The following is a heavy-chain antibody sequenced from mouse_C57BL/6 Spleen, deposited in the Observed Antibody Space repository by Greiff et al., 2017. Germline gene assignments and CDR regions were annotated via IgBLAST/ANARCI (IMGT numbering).Heavy chain of an antibody. V-gene: IGHV2-2*01. J-gene: IGHJ4*01. CDR3: ARIGNYAMDY. Sequence: QVQLQQSGPGLVQPSQSLSITCTVSGFSLTSYGVHWVRQSPGKGLEWLGVIWSGGSTDSNAAFISRLSISKDNSKSQVFFKMNSLQADDTAIYYCARIGNYAMDYWGQGTSVTVSS. D-gene: IGHD1-1*02. CDR1: GFSLTSYG. CDR2: IWSGGST.